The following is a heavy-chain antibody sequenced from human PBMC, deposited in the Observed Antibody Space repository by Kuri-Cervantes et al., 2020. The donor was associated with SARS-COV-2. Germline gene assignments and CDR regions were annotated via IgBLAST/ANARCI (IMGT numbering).Heavy chain of an antibody. CDR2: ISWDGGST. CDR1: GFTFDDYA. D-gene: IGHD3-10*01. CDR3: AKDSNYYGSGSYLDY. V-gene: IGHV3-43D*03. Sequence: ETLSLTCAASGFTFDDYAMHWVRQAPGKGLEWVSLISWDGGSTYYADSVKGRFTISRDNSKNSLYLQMNSLRAEDTALYYCAKDSNYYGSGSYLDYWGQGTLVTVSS. J-gene: IGHJ4*02.